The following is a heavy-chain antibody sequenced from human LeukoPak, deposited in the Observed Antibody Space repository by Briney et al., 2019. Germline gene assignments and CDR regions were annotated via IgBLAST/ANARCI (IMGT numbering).Heavy chain of an antibody. CDR3: ARVLRYCSGGNCYSGGLGYMDV. D-gene: IGHD2-15*01. V-gene: IGHV3-48*04. CDR2: ISRSGSTK. Sequence: SGGSLRLSCAASGFTFSSYSMNWVRQAPGKGLEWVSSISRSGSTKYYAGSVKGRFTISRDNAKNSLFLQMNSLRAEDTAVYYCARVLRYCSGGNCYSGGLGYMDVWGKGTTVTISS. J-gene: IGHJ6*03. CDR1: GFTFSSYS.